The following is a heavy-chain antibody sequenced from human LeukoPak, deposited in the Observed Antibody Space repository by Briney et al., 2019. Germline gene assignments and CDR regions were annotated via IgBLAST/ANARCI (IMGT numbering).Heavy chain of an antibody. CDR3: AKADYYDSSGFNY. J-gene: IGHJ4*02. CDR1: GFTFSSYW. V-gene: IGHV3-23*01. CDR2: ISGSGGST. D-gene: IGHD3-22*01. Sequence: GGSLRLSCAASGFTFSSYWMSWVRQAPGKGLEWVSAISGSGGSTYYADSVKGRFTISRDNSKNTLYLQMNSLRAEDTAVYYCAKADYYDSSGFNYWGQGTLVTVSS.